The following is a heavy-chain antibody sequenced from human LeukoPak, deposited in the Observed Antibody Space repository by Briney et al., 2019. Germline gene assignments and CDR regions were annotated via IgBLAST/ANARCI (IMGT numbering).Heavy chain of an antibody. D-gene: IGHD3-10*01. J-gene: IGHJ4*02. CDR1: GGSISSYY. CDR2: IYTSGST. Sequence: PSETLSLTCAVSGGSISSYYWSWVRQPAGKGLEWIGRIYTSGSTNYNPSLKSRVTISVDKSKNQFSLKLSSVTAADTAVYCCARDYGSGTLDYWGQGTLVTVSS. CDR3: ARDYGSGTLDY. V-gene: IGHV4-4*07.